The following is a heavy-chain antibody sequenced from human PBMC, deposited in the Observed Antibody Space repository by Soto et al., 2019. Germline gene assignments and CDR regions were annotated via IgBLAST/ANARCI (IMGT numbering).Heavy chain of an antibody. CDR3: ARVGFLGYCSGGSCYHYYYYGMDV. J-gene: IGHJ6*02. V-gene: IGHV4-59*01. D-gene: IGHD2-15*01. CDR1: GGSISSYY. Sequence: QVQLQESGPGLVKPSETLSLTCTVSGGSISSYYWSWIRHPPGKGLEWIGYIYYSGSTNYNPSLKSRVTISVDTSKNQFSLKLRSVTAADTAVYYCARVGFLGYCSGGSCYHYYYYGMDVWGQGTTVTVSS. CDR2: IYYSGST.